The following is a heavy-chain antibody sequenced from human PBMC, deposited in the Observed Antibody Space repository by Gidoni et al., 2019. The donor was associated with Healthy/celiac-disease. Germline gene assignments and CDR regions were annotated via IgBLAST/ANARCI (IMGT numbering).Heavy chain of an antibody. V-gene: IGHV3-21*01. CDR2: ISSSSSYI. Sequence: EVQLVESGGGLVKPGGSLRLSCAASGFTFSSYSMNWVRQAPGKGLEWGSSISSSSSYIYYADSVKGRFTISRDNAKNSLYLQMNSLRAEDTAVYYCARDPVTYYYYGSGSSNWFDPWGQGTLVTVSS. CDR3: ARDPVTYYYYGSGSSNWFDP. CDR1: GFTFSSYS. D-gene: IGHD3-10*01. J-gene: IGHJ5*02.